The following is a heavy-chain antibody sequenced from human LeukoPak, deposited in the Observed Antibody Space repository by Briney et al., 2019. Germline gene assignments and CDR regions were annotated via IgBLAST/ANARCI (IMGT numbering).Heavy chain of an antibody. J-gene: IGHJ4*02. CDR2: ISGSGGST. V-gene: IGHV3-23*01. CDR3: AKDGYYGSGPPDY. D-gene: IGHD3-10*01. CDR1: GFTFSSYA. Sequence: GGSLRLSCAASGFTFSSYAMSWVRQAPGKGLEWVSAISGSGGSTYYADSVKGRFTISRDNSKNTLYLQMNSLRAEDAAVYYCAKDGYYGSGPPDYWGQGTPVTVSS.